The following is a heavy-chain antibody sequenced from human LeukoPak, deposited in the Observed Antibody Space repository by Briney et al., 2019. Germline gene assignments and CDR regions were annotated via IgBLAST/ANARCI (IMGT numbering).Heavy chain of an antibody. D-gene: IGHD3-10*01. V-gene: IGHV4-34*01. CDR1: GGSFSGYY. CDR2: INHSGRT. CDR3: AKSRFDAFDI. J-gene: IGHJ3*02. Sequence: PSETLSLTCAVYGGSFSGYYWSWIRQPPGKGLEWIGEINHSGRTNYNPSLKSRVTMSVDTSKNQFSLKLSSVTALDTAVYYCAKSRFDAFDIWGQGTMVTVSS.